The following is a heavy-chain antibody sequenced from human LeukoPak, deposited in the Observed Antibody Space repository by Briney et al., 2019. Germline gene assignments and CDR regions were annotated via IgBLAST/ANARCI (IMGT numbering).Heavy chain of an antibody. Sequence: SETLSLTCTVSAGSIGSSIYYCDWIRQPPGKALEWIGSIYHSGSAYYNPSLKSRVTISVDTSKNQFSLKLSSVTAADTAVYYCARREPSADLGHGMDVWGQGTTVTVSS. V-gene: IGHV4-39*01. CDR2: IYHSGSA. CDR3: ARREPSADLGHGMDV. D-gene: IGHD1-26*01. J-gene: IGHJ6*02. CDR1: AGSIGSSIYY.